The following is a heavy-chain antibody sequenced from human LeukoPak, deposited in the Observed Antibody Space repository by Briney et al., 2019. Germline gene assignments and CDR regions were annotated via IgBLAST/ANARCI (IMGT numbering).Heavy chain of an antibody. CDR2: IYTSGST. CDR3: ARSHKYYGSGSKPRNYYYYYYMDV. CDR1: GGSVNFFY. D-gene: IGHD3-10*01. V-gene: IGHV4-4*07. Sequence: SETLSLTCTVSGGSVNFFYWSCIRQPAGKGLEWIGHIYTSGSTNYNPSLKSRVTMSLDTSKNQFSLKLSSVTAADTAVYYCARSHKYYGSGSKPRNYYYYYYMDVWGKGTTVTISS. J-gene: IGHJ6*03.